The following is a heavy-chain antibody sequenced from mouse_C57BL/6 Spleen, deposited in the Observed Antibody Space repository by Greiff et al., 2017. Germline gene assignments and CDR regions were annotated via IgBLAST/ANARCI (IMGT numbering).Heavy chain of an antibody. CDR1: GYTFTSYW. Sequence: QVQLQQPGAELVMPGASVKLSCKASGYTFTSYWMHWVKQRPGQGLEWIGEIDPSDSYTNYNQKFKGKSTLTVAKSSSTAYMQLSSLTSEDSAVYYCASAKYEGDAMDYWGQGTSVTVSS. CDR2: IDPSDSYT. V-gene: IGHV1-69*01. CDR3: ASAKYEGDAMDY. D-gene: IGHD2-3*01. J-gene: IGHJ4*01.